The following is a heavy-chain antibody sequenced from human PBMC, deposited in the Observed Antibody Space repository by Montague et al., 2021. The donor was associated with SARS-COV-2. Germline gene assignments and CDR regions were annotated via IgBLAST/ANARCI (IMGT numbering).Heavy chain of an antibody. Sequence: SETLSLTCGVSGGSISSSHWWNWARQPPGKGLEWIGEIYHSGSTXXNPSLKNRVIISIDKSKNQFSLKLSSVTAADTAVYYCATGPPSGLSVAGFDYWGQGTLVTVSS. CDR2: IYHSGST. CDR3: ATGPPSGLSVAGFDY. D-gene: IGHD6-19*01. J-gene: IGHJ4*02. V-gene: IGHV4-4*02. CDR1: GGSISSSHW.